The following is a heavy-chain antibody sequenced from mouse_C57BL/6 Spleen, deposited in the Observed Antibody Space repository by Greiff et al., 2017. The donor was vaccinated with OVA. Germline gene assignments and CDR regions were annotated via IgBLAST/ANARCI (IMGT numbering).Heavy chain of an antibody. Sequence: EVKLQESGAELVRPGASVTLSCTASGYNIKDDYMHWVKQRPEQGLEWIGWIDPENGGTAYASKFQGKAIITADTSSNAAYLQLRSLTTEDTAVYYCTTGYYGSSYGYALDCWGQATSVTVSS. J-gene: IGHJ4*01. CDR1: GYNIKDDY. CDR2: IDPENGGT. V-gene: IGHV14-4*01. CDR3: TTGYYGSSYGYALDC. D-gene: IGHD1-1*01.